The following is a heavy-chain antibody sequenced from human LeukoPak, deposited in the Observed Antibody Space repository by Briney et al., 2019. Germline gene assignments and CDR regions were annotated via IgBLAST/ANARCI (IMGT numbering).Heavy chain of an antibody. D-gene: IGHD1-26*01. J-gene: IGHJ6*03. CDR2: IYHSGST. V-gene: IGHV4-30-2*01. Sequence: PSQTLSLTCAVSGGSISSGGYCWSWIRQPPGKGLEWIGYIYHSGSTYYNPSLKSRVTITVDRSKNQFSLKLSSVTAADTAVYYCARVLWGSYYYYYYYMHVWGKGTTVTVSS. CDR1: GGSISSGGYC. CDR3: ARVLWGSYYYYYYYMHV.